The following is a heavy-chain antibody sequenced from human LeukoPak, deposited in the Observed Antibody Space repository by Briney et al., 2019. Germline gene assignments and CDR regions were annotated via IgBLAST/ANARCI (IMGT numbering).Heavy chain of an antibody. CDR2: IYYSGST. CDR1: GGSISSSSYY. V-gene: IGHV4-39*01. D-gene: IGHD4-17*01. J-gene: IGHJ4*02. CDR3: ARLSLGGDLSSDDYFDY. Sequence: SETLSLTCTVSGGSISSSSYYWGWIRQPPRKGLEWIGSIYYSGSTYYNPSLKSRVTISVDTSKNQFSLKLSSVTAADTAVYYCARLSLGGDLSSDDYFDYWGQGTLVTVSS.